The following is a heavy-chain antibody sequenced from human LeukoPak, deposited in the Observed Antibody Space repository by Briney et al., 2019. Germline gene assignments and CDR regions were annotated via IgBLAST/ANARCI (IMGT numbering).Heavy chain of an antibody. CDR1: GFTFSSYG. V-gene: IGHV3-30*18. D-gene: IGHD3-10*01. J-gene: IGHJ4*02. Sequence: GGSLRLSCAASGFTFSSYGMHWVRQAPGKGLEWVAVISYDGSNKYYADSVKGRFTISRGNSKNTLYLQMNSLRAEDTAVYYCAKDSGVPMVRGVIITYGYFDYWGQGTLVTVSS. CDR2: ISYDGSNK. CDR3: AKDSGVPMVRGVIITYGYFDY.